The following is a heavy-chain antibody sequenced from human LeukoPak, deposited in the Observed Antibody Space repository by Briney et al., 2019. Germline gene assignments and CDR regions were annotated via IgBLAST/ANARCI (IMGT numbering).Heavy chain of an antibody. D-gene: IGHD1-14*01. Sequence: PSETLSLTCTVSGGSISSYNWSWIRQPPGKGLEWIGYIYYSGSTIYNPSLKSRVTISVDTSKNQFSLKLSSVTAADTAVYYCARASEDYYYYYMDVWGKGTTVTISS. CDR1: GGSISSYN. CDR3: ARASEDYYYYYMDV. J-gene: IGHJ6*03. CDR2: IYYSGST. V-gene: IGHV4-59*01.